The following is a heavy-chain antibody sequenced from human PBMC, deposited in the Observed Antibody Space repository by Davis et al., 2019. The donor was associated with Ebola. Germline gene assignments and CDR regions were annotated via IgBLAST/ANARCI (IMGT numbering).Heavy chain of an antibody. CDR1: GYTFTSYA. Sequence: AASVKVSCKASGYTFTSYAMHWVRQAPGQRLEWMGWINAGNGNTKYSQKFQGRVTMTTDTSTSTAYMELRSLRSDDTAVYYCAREYGDYGSLYYYGMDVWGQGTTVTVSS. V-gene: IGHV1-3*01. CDR3: AREYGDYGSLYYYGMDV. D-gene: IGHD4-17*01. J-gene: IGHJ6*02. CDR2: INAGNGNT.